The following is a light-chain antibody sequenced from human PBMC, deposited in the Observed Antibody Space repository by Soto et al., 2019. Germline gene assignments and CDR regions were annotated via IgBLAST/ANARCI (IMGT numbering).Light chain of an antibody. CDR3: QTWGTGIHVV. V-gene: IGLV4-69*01. CDR1: SGHSSYA. CDR2: LDSDGSH. J-gene: IGLJ2*01. Sequence: QLVLTQSPSASASLGASVKLTCTLSSGHSSYAIAWHQQQPEKGPRYLMKLDSDGSHTKGDAIPDRFSGSSSGAERYLTISSRQSEDEDDYYCQTWGTGIHVVFGGGTKLTVL.